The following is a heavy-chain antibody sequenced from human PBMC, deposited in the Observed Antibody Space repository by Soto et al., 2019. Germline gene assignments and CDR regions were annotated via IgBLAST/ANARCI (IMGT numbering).Heavy chain of an antibody. V-gene: IGHV1-69*13. CDR1: GGTFSSYA. Sequence: SVKVSCKASGGTFSSYAISWVRQAPGQGLEWMGGIIPIFGTANYAQKFQGRITITADESTSTAYMELSSLRSEDTAVYYCARDLFYRDSSGSHYWGQGTLVTVSS. D-gene: IGHD3-22*01. J-gene: IGHJ4*02. CDR2: IIPIFGTA. CDR3: ARDLFYRDSSGSHY.